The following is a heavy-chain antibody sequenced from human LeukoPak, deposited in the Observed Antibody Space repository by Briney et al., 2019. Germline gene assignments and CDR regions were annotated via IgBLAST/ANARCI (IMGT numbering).Heavy chain of an antibody. J-gene: IGHJ4*02. CDR3: ARGSGENFDY. CDR2: IYYSGST. CDR1: GGSISSYY. D-gene: IGHD3-10*01. Sequence: SETLSLTCTVSGGSISSYYWSWIRQPPGKGLEWIGYIYYSGSTNYNPSLKSRVTISVDTSKNQFSLKLSSVTAADTAVYYCARGSGENFDYWGQGTLSPSPQ. V-gene: IGHV4-59*12.